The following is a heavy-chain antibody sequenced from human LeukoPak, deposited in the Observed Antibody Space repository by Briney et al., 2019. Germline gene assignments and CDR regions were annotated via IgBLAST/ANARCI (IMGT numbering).Heavy chain of an antibody. CDR3: AKDPGIAVAGTREYFQH. CDR2: IWYDGSNK. D-gene: IGHD6-19*01. J-gene: IGHJ1*01. V-gene: IGHV3-33*06. CDR1: GFTFSSYG. Sequence: GRSLRLSCAASGFTFSSYGMHWVRQAPGKGLEWVAVIWYDGSNKYYADSVKGRFTISRDNSKNTLYLQMNSLRAEDTAVYYCAKDPGIAVAGTREYFQHWGQGTLVTASS.